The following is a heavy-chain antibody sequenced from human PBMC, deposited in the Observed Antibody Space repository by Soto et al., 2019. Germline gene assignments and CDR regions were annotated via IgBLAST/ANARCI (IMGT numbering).Heavy chain of an antibody. CDR3: ARDQGYCSGGSCYVAGY. Sequence: PGGSLRLPCAASGFTFSTYWMHWVRQAPGKGLVWVSRINSDGSTTDYADSVRGRFTLSRDNAKNTLYLQMNSLRAEDTAVYYCARDQGYCSGGSCYVAGYWGQGTLVTVSS. CDR2: INSDGSTT. D-gene: IGHD2-15*01. J-gene: IGHJ4*02. V-gene: IGHV3-74*01. CDR1: GFTFSTYW.